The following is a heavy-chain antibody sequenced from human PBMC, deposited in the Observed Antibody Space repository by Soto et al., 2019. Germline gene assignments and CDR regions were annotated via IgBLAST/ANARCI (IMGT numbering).Heavy chain of an antibody. D-gene: IGHD6-19*01. CDR2: IKEDGSEK. CDR3: VKESQRGGWYPFDY. Sequence: EVQLVESGGGLVQPGGSLRLSCAASGFTFSMYWMNWVRQTPGKGLEWVANIKEDGSEKYYVDSAKGRFIISRYNAKNALYLQMNSLRAEDTGVYYCVKESQRGGWYPFDYWGQGALVSVSS. V-gene: IGHV3-7*04. J-gene: IGHJ4*02. CDR1: GFTFSMYW.